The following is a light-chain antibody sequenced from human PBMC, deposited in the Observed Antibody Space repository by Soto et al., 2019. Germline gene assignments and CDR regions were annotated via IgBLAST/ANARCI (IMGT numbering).Light chain of an antibody. V-gene: IGLV2-14*01. Sequence: QSVLAQPASASGSPGQSITISCTGTSSDVGGYNYVSWYQQHPGKAPKLMIYEVSNRPSGASNRFSGSKSGTTASLTISGLQAEDEADYYCSSYTSTSTDVFGSGTKVTVL. CDR1: SSDVGGYNY. CDR3: SSYTSTSTDV. CDR2: EVS. J-gene: IGLJ1*01.